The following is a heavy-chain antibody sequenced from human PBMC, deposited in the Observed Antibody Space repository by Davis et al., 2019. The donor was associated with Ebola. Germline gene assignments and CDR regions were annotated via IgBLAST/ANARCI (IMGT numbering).Heavy chain of an antibody. CDR1: GYTFTSYG. Sequence: AASVKVSCKASGYTFTSYGISWVRQAPGQGLEWMGWISAYNSNTNYAQKLQGRVTMTTDTSTSTAYMELRSLRAEDTAVYYCARDLSTVTTNWFDPWGQGTLVTVSS. CDR2: ISAYNSNT. D-gene: IGHD4-17*01. J-gene: IGHJ5*02. CDR3: ARDLSTVTTNWFDP. V-gene: IGHV1-18*01.